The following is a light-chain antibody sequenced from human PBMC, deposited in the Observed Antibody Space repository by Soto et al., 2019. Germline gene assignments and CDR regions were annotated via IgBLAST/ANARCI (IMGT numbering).Light chain of an antibody. Sequence: EIVLTQSPGTLSLSPGETATLSCRASQSLTSSYLAWYQQRPGQAPSPLIYGVSSRATGIPDSFSGSGCGTDFTLTITRLEPEDFSVYYRQHFGYSLWTFGQGTKVDIK. CDR1: QSLTSSY. V-gene: IGKV3-20*01. CDR3: QHFGYSLWT. CDR2: GVS. J-gene: IGKJ1*01.